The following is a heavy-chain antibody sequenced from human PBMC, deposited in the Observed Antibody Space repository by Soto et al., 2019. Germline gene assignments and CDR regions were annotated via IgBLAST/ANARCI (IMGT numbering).Heavy chain of an antibody. J-gene: IGHJ6*02. D-gene: IGHD3-10*01. CDR2: IYYSGST. CDR3: ARLWTYYYGMDV. CDR1: GGSVSSSSYY. Sequence: SETLSLTCTVSGGSVSSSSYYWGWIRQPPGKVLEWIGTIYYSGSTYSNPSLKSRVTISVDTSKNQFSLKLSSVTAADTAVYYCARLWTYYYGMDVWGQGTTVTVSS. V-gene: IGHV4-39*01.